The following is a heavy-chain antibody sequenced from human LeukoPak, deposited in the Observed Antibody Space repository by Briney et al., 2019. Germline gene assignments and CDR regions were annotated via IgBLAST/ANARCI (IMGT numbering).Heavy chain of an antibody. V-gene: IGHV1-2*02. CDR2: INPNSGGT. J-gene: IGHJ3*02. CDR1: GYTFTGYY. Sequence: ASVNVSCKASGYTFTGYYMHWVRQAPGQGLEWMGWINPNSGGTNYAQKFQGRVTMTRDTSISTAYMELSRLRSDDTAVYYCARDRGGGSYLGAFDIWGQGTMVTVSS. CDR3: ARDRGGGSYLGAFDI. D-gene: IGHD1-26*01.